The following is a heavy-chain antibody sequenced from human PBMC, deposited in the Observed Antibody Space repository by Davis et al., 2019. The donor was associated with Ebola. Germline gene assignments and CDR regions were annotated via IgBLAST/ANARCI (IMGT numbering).Heavy chain of an antibody. CDR3: ARDFYDFWSGYYHYYFDY. V-gene: IGHV3-64D*08. D-gene: IGHD3-3*01. J-gene: IGHJ4*02. CDR2: ISSFGSNT. Sequence: GESLKISCAASGFTFSDYYMSWIRQAPGKGLESVSGISSFGSNTYQADSVKGRFTISRDNSKNTLYLEMSSLRPEDTAVYYCARDFYDFWSGYYHYYFDYWGQGTLVTVSS. CDR1: GFTFSDYY.